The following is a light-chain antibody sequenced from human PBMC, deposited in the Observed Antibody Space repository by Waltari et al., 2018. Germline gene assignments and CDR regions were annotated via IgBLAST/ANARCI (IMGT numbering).Light chain of an antibody. Sequence: ETVVTQSSLSLPVAPAEPASISCSTSRSLLQSNGNNCLAWYLQRPGQSPQLLIYLGSNRASGVPDRFSGSGSGTDFTLRISRVEAEDVGVYYCMNSLQPPRTFGGGTKLEIK. CDR3: MNSLQPPRT. CDR1: RSLLQSNGNNC. V-gene: IGKV2-28*01. J-gene: IGKJ4*01. CDR2: LGS.